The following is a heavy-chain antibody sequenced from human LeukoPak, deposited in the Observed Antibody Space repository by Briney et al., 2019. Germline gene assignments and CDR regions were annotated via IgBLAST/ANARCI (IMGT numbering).Heavy chain of an antibody. J-gene: IGHJ4*02. CDR3: SGSLYSSGRSGY. D-gene: IGHD6-19*01. CDR1: GYTFTSYD. V-gene: IGHV1-8*01. CDR2: MNPNSGNT. Sequence: ASVKVSCKASGYTFTSYDINWVRQATGQGLEWMGWMNPNSGNTGYAQKFQGRVTMTRNTSISTAYMELSSLRSDDTAVYYCSGSLYSSGRSGYWGQGTLVTVSS.